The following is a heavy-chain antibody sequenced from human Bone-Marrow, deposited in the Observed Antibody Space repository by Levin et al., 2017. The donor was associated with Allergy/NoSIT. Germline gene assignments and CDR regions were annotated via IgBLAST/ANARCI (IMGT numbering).Heavy chain of an antibody. D-gene: IGHD3-10*01. CDR3: ARDQLWVGELFTDY. J-gene: IGHJ4*02. Sequence: RASETLSLTCTVSGDSSSHYYWSWFRQSPGRGLEWIGYIHDSGSSANYNPSLNSRVTMSRDTSRSQFSLKLSSVTAADTAVYYCARDQLWVGELFTDYWGQGILVTVSS. CDR2: IHDSGSSA. V-gene: IGHV4-59*01. CDR1: GDSSSHYY.